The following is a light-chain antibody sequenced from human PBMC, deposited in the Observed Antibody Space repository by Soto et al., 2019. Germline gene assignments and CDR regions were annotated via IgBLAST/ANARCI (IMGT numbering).Light chain of an antibody. CDR3: QQYNSYLYT. Sequence: DIQMTQSPSTLSASVGDRVTITCRASQSISSWLAWYQQQPGKAPKLLIYDASSLESGVPSRFSGSGSGTEFTLTISSLQPDDFATYYCQQYNSYLYTFGQGTMLEIK. CDR2: DAS. CDR1: QSISSW. V-gene: IGKV1-5*01. J-gene: IGKJ2*01.